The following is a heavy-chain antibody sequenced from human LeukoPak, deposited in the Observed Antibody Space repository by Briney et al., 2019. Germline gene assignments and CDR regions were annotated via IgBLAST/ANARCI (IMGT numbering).Heavy chain of an antibody. D-gene: IGHD5-18*01. J-gene: IGHJ4*02. CDR2: IYYSGST. CDR3: ARADTAMVLFDY. V-gene: IGHV4-30-4*02. Sequence: SDTLSLTCAVSCGSFSSGDYYWSWIRQPPGKGLEWIGYIYYSGSTYYNPSRKSRVTISVDTSKNQFSLKLSSVTAADTAVYYCARADTAMVLFDYWGQGTLVTVSS. CDR1: CGSFSSGDYY.